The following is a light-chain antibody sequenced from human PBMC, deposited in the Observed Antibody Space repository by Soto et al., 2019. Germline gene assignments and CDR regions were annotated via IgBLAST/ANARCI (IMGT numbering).Light chain of an antibody. Sequence: DLVLTQTPLSSPVTLGQPASISCRSSQSPIHSGGDTFLSWLQQRPGQPPRLLIYKVSTRFSGVPDRFSGSGAGTDFTLKISRVEAEDVGVYYCMQAAQFPYTFGQGTKLEIK. V-gene: IGKV2-24*01. J-gene: IGKJ2*01. CDR1: QSPIHSGGDTF. CDR3: MQAAQFPYT. CDR2: KVS.